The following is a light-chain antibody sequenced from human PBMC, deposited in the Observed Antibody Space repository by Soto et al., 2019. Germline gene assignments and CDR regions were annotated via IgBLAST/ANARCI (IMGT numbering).Light chain of an antibody. Sequence: DIQMTQSPSSLSASVGDRVTITCRASQSIPNFVNWYQQKPGKAPKLLIYAASSLQSGVPSRFSGSGSGTDFTLTITSLQPEDFATYYCQQSYSTLPLTFGGGTKVEIK. J-gene: IGKJ4*01. CDR1: QSIPNF. V-gene: IGKV1-39*01. CDR2: AAS. CDR3: QQSYSTLPLT.